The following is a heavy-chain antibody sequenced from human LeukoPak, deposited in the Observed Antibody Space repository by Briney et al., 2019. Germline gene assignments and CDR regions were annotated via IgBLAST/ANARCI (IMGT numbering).Heavy chain of an antibody. CDR2: IKQDGSEK. CDR3: AREKFLEWYAVAGTFGYFDY. CDR1: GGSISSYY. D-gene: IGHD6-19*01. V-gene: IGHV3-7*03. Sequence: ETLSLTCTVSGGSISSYYWSWVRQAPGKGLEWVANIKQDGSEKYYVDSVKGRFSISRDNAKNSLYLQMNSLRAEDTAVYYCAREKFLEWYAVAGTFGYFDYWGQGTLVTVSS. J-gene: IGHJ4*02.